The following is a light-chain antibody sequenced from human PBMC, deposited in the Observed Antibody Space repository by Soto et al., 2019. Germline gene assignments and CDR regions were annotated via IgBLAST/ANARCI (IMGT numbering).Light chain of an antibody. Sequence: QSALTQPASVSGSPGQSITISCTGTSSDVGGYNYVSWYQHHAGKAPRLMIYASSNRPSGVSHRFSGSRSGNTASLTISGPQVEDEADYYCSSYTSGTPLYVFGPGTKVTVL. V-gene: IGLV2-14*01. J-gene: IGLJ1*01. CDR2: ASS. CDR3: SSYTSGTPLYV. CDR1: SSDVGGYNY.